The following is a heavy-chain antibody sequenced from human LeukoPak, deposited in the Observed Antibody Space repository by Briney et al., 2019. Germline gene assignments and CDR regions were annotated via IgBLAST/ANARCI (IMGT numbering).Heavy chain of an antibody. CDR3: ACQTTRYHYMDV. CDR1: GGSISSSSYY. Sequence: PSETLSLTCTVSGGSISSSSYYCGWIRQPPGKGLEWIGSIYYSGSTYYNPSLKSRVTISLDTSKNQFSLKLSSVTAADTAVYYCACQTTRYHYMDVWGKGTTVTVSS. CDR2: IYYSGST. J-gene: IGHJ6*03. V-gene: IGHV4-39*07. D-gene: IGHD4-17*01.